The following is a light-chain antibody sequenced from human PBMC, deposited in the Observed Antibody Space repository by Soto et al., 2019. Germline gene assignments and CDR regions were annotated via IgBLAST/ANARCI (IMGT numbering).Light chain of an antibody. CDR1: QSLVYSDGNTY. J-gene: IGKJ4*01. CDR3: MQGTYWPRLT. V-gene: IGKV2-30*01. Sequence: DVVMTQSPLSLPVTLGQPASISCRSSQSLVYSDGNTYLNWFHQRPGQSPRRLIYKVSNRDSGVPDRFSGSGSGTDFTLTISKVEAEDVGVYYCMQGTYWPRLTFGGGTKVEIK. CDR2: KVS.